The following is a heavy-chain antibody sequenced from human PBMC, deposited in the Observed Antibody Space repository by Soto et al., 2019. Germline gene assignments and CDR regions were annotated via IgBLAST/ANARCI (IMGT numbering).Heavy chain of an antibody. CDR1: GGSISTSSYY. CDR3: TRQVPPLACDFWSGSESYVDY. Sequence: QLPLQESGPGLVKPSETLSLTCTVSGGSISTSSYYWGWIRQPPGKGLEWIGSIYYSGSTDYNPALKRRVGTSGYKSSTQFSLNRKAATAADTAGYFCTRQVPPLACDFWSGSESYVDYCCQGTVVIVS. CDR2: IYYSGST. D-gene: IGHD3-3*01. J-gene: IGHJ4*02. V-gene: IGHV4-39*01.